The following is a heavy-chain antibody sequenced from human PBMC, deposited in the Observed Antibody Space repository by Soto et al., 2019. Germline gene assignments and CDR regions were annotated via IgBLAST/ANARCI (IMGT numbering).Heavy chain of an antibody. V-gene: IGHV3-23*01. J-gene: IGHJ4*02. Sequence: WGSLRISCAASGFTFSSSAMSWARQTPGKGLEWVSAISGSGGSTYYADSVKGRFTISRDNSKNTLYLQMNSLRAEDTAVYYCPKDRHWLTSDFWGQGTLVTVSS. CDR3: PKDRHWLTSDF. D-gene: IGHD6-19*01. CDR2: ISGSGGST. CDR1: GFTFSSSA.